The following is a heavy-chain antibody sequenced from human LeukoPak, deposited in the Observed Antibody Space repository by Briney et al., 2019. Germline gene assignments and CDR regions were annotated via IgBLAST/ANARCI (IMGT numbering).Heavy chain of an antibody. J-gene: IGHJ4*02. V-gene: IGHV4-34*01. Sequence: PSETLSLTCAVYGGSFSGYYWSWIRQPPGKGLEWIGEINHSGSTNYNPSLKSRVTISVDTSKNQFSLKLSSLTAADTAVYYCARGHSSGGSCYSGFDYWGQGTLVTVSS. CDR2: INHSGST. D-gene: IGHD2-15*01. CDR1: GGSFSGYY. CDR3: ARGHSSGGSCYSGFDY.